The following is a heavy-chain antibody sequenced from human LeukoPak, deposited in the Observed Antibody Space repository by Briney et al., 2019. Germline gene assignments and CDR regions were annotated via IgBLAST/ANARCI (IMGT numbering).Heavy chain of an antibody. CDR2: INHSGST. CDR3: ARALVPKLSFDP. Sequence: SETLSLTCAVYGGSFSGYYWSWIRQPPGKGLEWIGEINHSGSTNYNPSLKSRVIISVDTSKNQFSLKLSSVTAADTSVYYCARALVPKLSFDPWGQGTLVTVSS. CDR1: GGSFSGYY. J-gene: IGHJ5*02. V-gene: IGHV4-34*01. D-gene: IGHD2-15*01.